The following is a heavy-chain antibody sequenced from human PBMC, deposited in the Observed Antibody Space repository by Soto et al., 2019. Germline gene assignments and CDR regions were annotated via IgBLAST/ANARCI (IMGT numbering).Heavy chain of an antibody. Sequence: SVKVSCKASGFTFTSSAVQWVRQARGQRLEWIGWIVVGSGNTNYAQKFQERVTITRDMSTSTAYMELSSLRSEDTAVYYCAASEGRDGYNYPYDIWGQGTMVTGSS. CDR2: IVVGSGNT. V-gene: IGHV1-58*01. CDR1: GFTFTSSA. D-gene: IGHD5-12*01. J-gene: IGHJ3*02. CDR3: AASEGRDGYNYPYDI.